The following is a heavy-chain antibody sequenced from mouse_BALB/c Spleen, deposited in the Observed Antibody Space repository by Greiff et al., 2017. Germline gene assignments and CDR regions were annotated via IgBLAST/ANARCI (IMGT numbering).Heavy chain of an antibody. Sequence: EVQGVESGGGLVQPGGSLRLSCATSGFTFTDYYMSWVRQPPGKALEWLGFIRNKANGYTTEYSASVKGRFTISRDNSQSILYLQMNTLRAEDSATYYCARGITGFAYWGQGTLVTVSA. CDR2: IRNKANGYTT. V-gene: IGHV7-3*02. J-gene: IGHJ3*01. CDR1: GFTFTDYY. CDR3: ARGITGFAY. D-gene: IGHD2-4*01.